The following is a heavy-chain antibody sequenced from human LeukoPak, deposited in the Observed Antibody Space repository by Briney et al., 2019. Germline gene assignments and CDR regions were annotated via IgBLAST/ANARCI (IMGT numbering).Heavy chain of an antibody. CDR2: IYYSGST. CDR1: GGSISSYY. Sequence: PSETLSLTCTVSGGSISSYYWSWIRQPPGKGLEWIGSIYYSGSTYYNPSLKSRVTISVDTSKNQFSLKLSSVTASDTAVYYCARQSPAFDYWGQGTLVTVSS. J-gene: IGHJ4*02. CDR3: ARQSPAFDY. V-gene: IGHV4-59*05.